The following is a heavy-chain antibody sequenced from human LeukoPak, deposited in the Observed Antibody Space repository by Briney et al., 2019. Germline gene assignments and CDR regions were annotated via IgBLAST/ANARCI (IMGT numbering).Heavy chain of an antibody. Sequence: SETLSLTCAVYGGSFSGYYRSWIRQPPGKGLEWIGEINHSGSTNYNPSLKSRVTISVDTSKNQFSLKLSSVTAADTAVYYCARARGYSGYEVDYWGQGTLVTVSS. J-gene: IGHJ4*02. CDR2: INHSGST. CDR3: ARARGYSGYEVDY. CDR1: GGSFSGYY. D-gene: IGHD5-12*01. V-gene: IGHV4-34*01.